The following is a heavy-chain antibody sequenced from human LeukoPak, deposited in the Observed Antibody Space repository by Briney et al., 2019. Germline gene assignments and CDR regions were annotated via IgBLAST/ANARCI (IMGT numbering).Heavy chain of an antibody. Sequence: GESLKISCKGSGYSFTSYWIGWVRQMPGKGLEWMGIIYPGDSDTRYSPSFQGQVTISADKYISTAYLQWSSLKASDTAMYYCASAKGYCSSTSCPGDFDYWGQGTLVTVSS. D-gene: IGHD2-2*01. CDR3: ASAKGYCSSTSCPGDFDY. CDR2: IYPGDSDT. CDR1: GYSFTSYW. V-gene: IGHV5-51*01. J-gene: IGHJ4*02.